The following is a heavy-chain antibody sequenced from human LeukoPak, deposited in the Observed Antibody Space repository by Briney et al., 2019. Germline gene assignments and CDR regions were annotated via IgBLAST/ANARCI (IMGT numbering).Heavy chain of an antibody. V-gene: IGHV1-69*13. D-gene: IGHD3-22*01. CDR3: ARVGYYYDSSGLDY. CDR1: GGTFSSYA. Sequence: ASVTVSCTASGGTFSSYAISWVRQAPGQGLEWMGGIIPIFGTANYAQKFQGRVTITADESTNTAYMELSSLRSEDTAVYYCARVGYYYDSSGLDYWGQGTLVTVSS. J-gene: IGHJ4*02. CDR2: IIPIFGTA.